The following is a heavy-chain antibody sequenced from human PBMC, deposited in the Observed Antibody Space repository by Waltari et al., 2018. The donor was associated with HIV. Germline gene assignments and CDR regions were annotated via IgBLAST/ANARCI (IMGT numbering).Heavy chain of an antibody. Sequence: QVQLQQWGAGLLKPSETLSLTCAVYGGSFSGYYWSWIRQPPGKGLEWIGEINHSGSTNYNPSLKSRVTISVDTSKNQFSLKLSSVTAADTAVYYCARGPSEQQLRSFLDLWGRGTLVTVSS. CDR1: GGSFSGYY. CDR3: ARGPSEQQLRSFLDL. V-gene: IGHV4-34*01. J-gene: IGHJ2*01. D-gene: IGHD6-13*01. CDR2: INHSGST.